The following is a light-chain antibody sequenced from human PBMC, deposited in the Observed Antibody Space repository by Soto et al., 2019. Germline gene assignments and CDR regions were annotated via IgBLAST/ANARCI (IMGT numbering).Light chain of an antibody. CDR1: SSNIGSNT. CDR3: AAWDDSLHVV. V-gene: IGLV1-44*01. CDR2: SNN. Sequence: QSVLTHPPSASGNPGQRVTISCSGSSSNIGSNTVNWYQQLPGTAPKLLIYSNNQRPSGVPDRFSGSKSGASASLAISGLQSEDEADYYCAAWDDSLHVVFGGGTKLTVL. J-gene: IGLJ2*01.